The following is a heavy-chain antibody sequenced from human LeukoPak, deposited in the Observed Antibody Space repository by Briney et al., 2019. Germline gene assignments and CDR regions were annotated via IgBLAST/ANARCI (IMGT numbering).Heavy chain of an antibody. D-gene: IGHD3-10*01. V-gene: IGHV3-23*01. CDR1: GFTFSSYA. CDR3: AKGDYYGSGPFDY. J-gene: IGHJ4*02. Sequence: GGSLRLSCTASGFTFSSYAMSWVRQAPGKGLEWVSAISGSGGSTYYADSVKGRFTISRDNSKNTLYLQMNSLRAEDTAVYYCAKGDYYGSGPFDYWGQGTLVTVSS. CDR2: ISGSGGST.